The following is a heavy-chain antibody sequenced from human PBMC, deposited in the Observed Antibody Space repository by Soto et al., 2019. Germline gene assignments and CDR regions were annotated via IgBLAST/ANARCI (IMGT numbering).Heavy chain of an antibody. CDR1: GGSISSGGYY. Sequence: QVQLQESGPGLVKPSETLSFTCNVSGGSISSGGYYWRWISQLPGKVLEWIGYIYHRGGTYYNPALKRRITISVDTSKNQFSLKITSVTAADTAVYFCARAPGRMMNALRYYYGLDVCGQGTTVTVSS. J-gene: IGHJ6*02. CDR3: ARAPGRMMNALRYYYGLDV. CDR2: IYHRGGT. D-gene: IGHD2-8*01. V-gene: IGHV4-31*02.